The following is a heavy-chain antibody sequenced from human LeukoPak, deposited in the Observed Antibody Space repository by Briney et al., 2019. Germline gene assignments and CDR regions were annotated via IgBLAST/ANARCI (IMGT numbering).Heavy chain of an antibody. V-gene: IGHV4-59*08. CDR1: GGSISSYY. D-gene: IGHD3-22*01. J-gene: IGHJ4*02. CDR3: ARRVPYYYDSSGYLDY. Sequence: PSETLSLTCTVSGGSISSYYWSWIRQPPGKGLEWIGYIYYSGSTNYNPSLKSRVTISVDTSKNQFSLKLSSVTAADTAVYYCARRVPYYYDSSGYLDYWGQGTLVTVSS. CDR2: IYYSGST.